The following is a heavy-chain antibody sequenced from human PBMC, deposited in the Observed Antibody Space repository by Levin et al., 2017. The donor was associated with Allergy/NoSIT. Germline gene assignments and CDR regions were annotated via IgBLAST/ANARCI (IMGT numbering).Heavy chain of an antibody. V-gene: IGHV3-23*01. Sequence: GESLKISCAASGFTFTTYAMSWVRQAPGKGLEWVSGISGSGDSTNYADSVKGRFIIFRDNSKNTLYLQMNSLRADDTAVYYCAKGRSSAWPRPFYFDYWGQGTLVTVSS. D-gene: IGHD6-19*01. CDR3: AKGRSSAWPRPFYFDY. CDR1: GFTFTTYA. CDR2: ISGSGDST. J-gene: IGHJ4*02.